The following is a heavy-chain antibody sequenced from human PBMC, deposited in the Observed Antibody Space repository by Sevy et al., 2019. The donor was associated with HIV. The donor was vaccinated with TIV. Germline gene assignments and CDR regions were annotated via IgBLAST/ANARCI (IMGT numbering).Heavy chain of an antibody. J-gene: IGHJ4*02. CDR3: ARDRATSATGTLFDY. V-gene: IGHV3-23*01. CDR2: LSDSGVST. CDR1: VFTSSSYA. Sequence: GGSLRLSCAASVFTSSSYAMSWVRQPPGRGLELVSTLSDSGVSTYYADSVKGRFTISRDNSKNILYLQMNSLRAEDTAVYYCARDRATSATGTLFDYWGQGTLVTVSS. D-gene: IGHD3-9*01.